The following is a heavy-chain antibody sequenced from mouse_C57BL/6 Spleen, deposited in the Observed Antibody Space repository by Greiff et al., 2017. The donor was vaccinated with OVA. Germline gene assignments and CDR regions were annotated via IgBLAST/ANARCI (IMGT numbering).Heavy chain of an antibody. D-gene: IGHD2-1*01. Sequence: QVQLQQPGAELVMPGASVKLSCKASGYTFTSYWMHWVKQRPGQGLEWIGEIDPSDSYTNYNQKFKGKSTLTVDKSSSTAYMQLSSLTSEDSAVYYCASYYYFYYWGQGTTLTVSS. CDR2: IDPSDSYT. J-gene: IGHJ2*01. V-gene: IGHV1-69*01. CDR1: GYTFTSYW. CDR3: ASYYYFYY.